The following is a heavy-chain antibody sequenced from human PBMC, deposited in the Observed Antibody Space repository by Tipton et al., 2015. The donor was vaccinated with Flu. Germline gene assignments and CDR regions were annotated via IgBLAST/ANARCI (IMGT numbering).Heavy chain of an antibody. J-gene: IGHJ4*02. CDR2: IYSGGST. CDR3: AKDLEGATLAIFDY. Sequence: SLRLSCAASGFTVSSNCMSWVRQAPGKGLEWVSVIYSGGSTYYADSVKGRFTISRDNSKNTLYLQMNSLRAEDTAVYYCAKDLEGATLAIFDYWGQGTLVTVSS. V-gene: IGHV3-53*01. CDR1: GFTVSSNC. D-gene: IGHD1-26*01.